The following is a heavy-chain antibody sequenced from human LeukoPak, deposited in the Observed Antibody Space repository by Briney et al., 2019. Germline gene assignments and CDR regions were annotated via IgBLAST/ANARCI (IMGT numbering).Heavy chain of an antibody. J-gene: IGHJ3*02. D-gene: IGHD3-10*01. CDR1: GGSIGSNY. Sequence: SETLSLTCNVFGGSIGSNYWSWIRQPPGKGLEWIGYIYYSGTTNYNPSLKSRATISVETSKNQIPLKLRSVTAADTAVYYCARNRLSHYYVSGSDYFDIWGHGTMVTVSS. V-gene: IGHV4-59*01. CDR2: IYYSGTT. CDR3: ARNRLSHYYVSGSDYFDI.